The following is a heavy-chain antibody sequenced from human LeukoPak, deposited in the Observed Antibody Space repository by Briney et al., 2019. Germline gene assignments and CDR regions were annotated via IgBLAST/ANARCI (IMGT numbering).Heavy chain of an antibody. D-gene: IGHD2-2*01. CDR1: GGTFNNSA. Sequence: SVKVSCKTSGGTFNNSAISWVRQAPGQGLEWLGGIMPLFGTAGYAQKFQGRVTITKDESTRTVYLELTSLTSDDTAVYYCARAGVVTHQRGNNWFDPWGQGTLVTVSS. J-gene: IGHJ5*02. V-gene: IGHV1-69*05. CDR3: ARAGVVTHQRGNNWFDP. CDR2: IMPLFGTA.